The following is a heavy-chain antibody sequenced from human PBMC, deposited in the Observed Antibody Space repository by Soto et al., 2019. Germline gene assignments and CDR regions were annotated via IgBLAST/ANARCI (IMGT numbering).Heavy chain of an antibody. V-gene: IGHV4-4*02. D-gene: IGHD3-10*01. CDR1: GVYISSGNW. CDR3: ARLVYDTRLNYMYFDF. J-gene: IGHJ4*02. CDR2: IFHDGTA. Sequence: QVKLQESGPGLATPSGTLSLTCAVSGVYISSGNWWTWVRQSPQRGLEYIGEIFHDGTANYYPSFERRVASSVDTSKNQLSLKLTSVTAADTAIYFCARLVYDTRLNYMYFDFWGQGTLVTVSS.